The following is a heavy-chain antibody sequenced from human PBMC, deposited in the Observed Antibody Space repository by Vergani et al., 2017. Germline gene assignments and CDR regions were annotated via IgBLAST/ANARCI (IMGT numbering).Heavy chain of an antibody. D-gene: IGHD3-10*01. CDR2: ISSSSSYI. J-gene: IGHJ6*02. V-gene: IGHV3-21*01. CDR1: GFTFSSYS. CDR3: ARYRYYLGSGSYPYFYYYGLDV. Sequence: EVQLVESGGGLVKRGGSLRLSCAASGFTFSSYSMNWVRQAPGKGLALVSSISSSSSYIHYSDSLKGRFTISRDNAKSSLYLQMNSLRAEDTGVYYCARYRYYLGSGSYPYFYYYGLDVWGQGTAVTVSS.